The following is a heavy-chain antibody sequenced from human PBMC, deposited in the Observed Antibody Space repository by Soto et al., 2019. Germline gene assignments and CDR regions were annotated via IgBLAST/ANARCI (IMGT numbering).Heavy chain of an antibody. Sequence: LRQSLKISCKGSRYNVTGYLITWVRQMPGKGLEWMGRIDPTDSYTNYSPSFQVHVTISADMSIKTAYLQWSSLKASDTAMYYCAATHPLYTSSHGGSYGMDVWRQGTMVTVS. CDR1: RYNVTGYL. CDR3: AATHPLYTSSHGGSYGMDV. CDR2: IDPTDSYT. J-gene: IGHJ6*02. D-gene: IGHD2-2*02. V-gene: IGHV5-10-1*01.